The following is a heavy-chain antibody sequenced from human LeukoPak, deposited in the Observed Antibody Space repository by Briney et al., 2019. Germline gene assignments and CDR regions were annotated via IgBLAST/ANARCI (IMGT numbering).Heavy chain of an antibody. CDR3: ARASGTPAYYYYMDV. CDR2: ISYDGSNK. V-gene: IGHV3-30*01. Sequence: PGGSLRLSCAASGFTFSSYAMHWVRQAPGKGLEWVAVISYDGSNKYYADSVKGRFTISRDNSKNTLYLQVNSLRAEDTAVYYCARASGTPAYYYYMDVWGKGTTVTVSS. CDR1: GFTFSSYA. J-gene: IGHJ6*03. D-gene: IGHD1-7*01.